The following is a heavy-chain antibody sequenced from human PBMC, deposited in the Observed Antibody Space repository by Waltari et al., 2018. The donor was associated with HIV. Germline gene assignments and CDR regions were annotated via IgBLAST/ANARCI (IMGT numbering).Heavy chain of an antibody. CDR3: AKDRWRVDYYFDY. V-gene: IGHV3-30*18. CDR1: GFTFSSHG. D-gene: IGHD6-19*01. J-gene: IGHJ4*02. Sequence: QVQLVESGGGVVQPGRSLRLSCAASGFTFSSHGMHWVRQAPGKGLEWVAVISYDGSNKYYADSVKGRFTISRDNSKNTLYLQMNSLRAEDTAVYYCAKDRWRVDYYFDYWGQGTLVTVSS. CDR2: ISYDGSNK.